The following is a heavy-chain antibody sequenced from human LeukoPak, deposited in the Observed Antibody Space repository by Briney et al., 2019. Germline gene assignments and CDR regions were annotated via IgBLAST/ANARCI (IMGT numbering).Heavy chain of an antibody. J-gene: IGHJ4*02. D-gene: IGHD3-10*01. V-gene: IGHV4-39*07. CDR2: IYYTGTT. Sequence: SETLSLTCTVSGGSISNSAYYWGWIRQPPGKGLEWIGSIYYTGTTSYNPSLESRVTISVDSSNNQISLNLNSVIAADTAMYFCARGGLYGHPFEFGGQGILVIVSA. CDR3: ARGGLYGHPFEF. CDR1: GGSISNSAYY.